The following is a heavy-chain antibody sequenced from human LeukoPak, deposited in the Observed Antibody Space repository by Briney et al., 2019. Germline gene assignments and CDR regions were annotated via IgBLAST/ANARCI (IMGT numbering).Heavy chain of an antibody. D-gene: IGHD1-26*01. Sequence: SVKVSCKASGGTFSSYTICWVRQAPGQGLEWMGRIIPILGIANYAQKFQGRVTITADKSTSTAYMELSSLRSEDTAVYYCARRSGSSSFDYWGQGTLVTVSS. J-gene: IGHJ4*02. CDR2: IIPILGIA. V-gene: IGHV1-69*02. CDR3: ARRSGSSSFDY. CDR1: GGTFSSYT.